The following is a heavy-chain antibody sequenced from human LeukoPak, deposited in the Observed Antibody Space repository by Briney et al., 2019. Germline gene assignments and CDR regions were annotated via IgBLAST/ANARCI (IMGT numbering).Heavy chain of an antibody. CDR1: GGSISSGSYY. J-gene: IGHJ3*02. Sequence: SETLSLTCTVSGGSISSGSYYWSWIRQPAGKGLEWIGHIYTSGSTNYNPSLKSRVTISVDTSKNQFSLKLSSVTAADTAVYYCARAWGIQLWLRFDAFDIWGQGTMVTVSS. D-gene: IGHD5-18*01. CDR3: ARAWGIQLWLRFDAFDI. V-gene: IGHV4-61*09. CDR2: IYTSGST.